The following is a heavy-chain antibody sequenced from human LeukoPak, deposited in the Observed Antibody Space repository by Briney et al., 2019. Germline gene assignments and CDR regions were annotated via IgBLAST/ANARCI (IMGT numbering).Heavy chain of an antibody. V-gene: IGHV1-2*02. CDR1: GYTFTGYY. D-gene: IGHD3-10*01. CDR2: INPNSGGT. CDR3: ARGLDYYGSGSYYTLAGY. J-gene: IGHJ4*02. Sequence: ASVNVSCKASGYTFTGYYMHWVRQAPGQGLEWMGWINPNSGGTNYAQKFQGRVTMTRDTSISTAYMELSRLRSDDTAVYYCARGLDYYGSGSYYTLAGYWGQGTLATVSS.